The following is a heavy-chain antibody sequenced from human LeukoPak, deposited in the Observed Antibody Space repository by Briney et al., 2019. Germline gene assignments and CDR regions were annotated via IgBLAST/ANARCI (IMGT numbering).Heavy chain of an antibody. CDR3: AKEGIVDGSGSYYWPFFDS. CDR1: GFIFSAYA. CDR2: INGGGGNSGGNT. Sequence: GGSLRLSCAASGFIFSAYAMIWVRQAPGKGLEWVSAINGGGGNSGGNTYYADSVKGRFTISRDNSKNTLYLQMNSLRAEDTAVYYCAKEGIVDGSGSYYWPFFDSWGQGTLVTVSS. J-gene: IGHJ4*02. D-gene: IGHD3-10*01. V-gene: IGHV3-23*01.